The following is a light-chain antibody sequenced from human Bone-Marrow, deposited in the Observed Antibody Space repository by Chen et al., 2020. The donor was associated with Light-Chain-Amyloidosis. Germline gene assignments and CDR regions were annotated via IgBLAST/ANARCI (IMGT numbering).Light chain of an antibody. CDR1: SSDVGSYNR. CDR2: EVS. Sequence: QSALTQPPSVSGSPGQSVTISCTGTSSDVGSYNRVSWYQQPPGTAPKLMIYEVSNRPSGVPDRFSGSKSGNTASLTISGLQAEDEADYYCSSYTSSSTFVFGGVTKLTVL. J-gene: IGLJ3*02. CDR3: SSYTSSSTFV. V-gene: IGLV2-18*02.